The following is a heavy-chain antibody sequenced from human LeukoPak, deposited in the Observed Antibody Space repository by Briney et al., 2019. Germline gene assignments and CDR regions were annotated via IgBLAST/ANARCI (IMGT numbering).Heavy chain of an antibody. J-gene: IGHJ4*02. CDR1: GYTFTGYY. CDR3: ARIYYDTSGHVEPTDY. D-gene: IGHD3-22*01. V-gene: IGHV1-2*02. CDR2: INPNSGGT. Sequence: ASVKVSCKASGYTFTGYYMHWVRQAPGQGLEWMGWINPNSGGTNYAQKFQGRVTMTRDTSISTAYMELSRLRSDDTAVYYCARIYYDTSGHVEPTDYWGQGTLVTVSS.